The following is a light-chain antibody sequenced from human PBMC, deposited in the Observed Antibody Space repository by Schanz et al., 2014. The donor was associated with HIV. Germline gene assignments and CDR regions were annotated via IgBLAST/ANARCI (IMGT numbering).Light chain of an antibody. CDR3: SSYTSSSTWV. CDR2: DVN. CDR1: SSDIGAYNY. Sequence: QSALTQPASVSGSPGQSITISCTGTSSDIGAYNYVSWYQQYPGKAPKLMIYDVNNRPSGVSNRFSGSKSGNTASLTIFGLQAEDEADYYCSSYTSSSTWVFGGGTKLTVL. J-gene: IGLJ3*02. V-gene: IGLV2-14*01.